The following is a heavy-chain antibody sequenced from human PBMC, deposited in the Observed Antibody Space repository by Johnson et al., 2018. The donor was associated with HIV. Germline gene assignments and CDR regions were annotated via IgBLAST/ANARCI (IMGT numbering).Heavy chain of an antibody. D-gene: IGHD1-26*01. J-gene: IGHJ3*02. V-gene: IGHV3-9*01. CDR2: ISWNSGSI. CDR1: GFTFDDYA. Sequence: VQLVESGGGLVQPGRSLRLSCAASGFTFDDYAMHWVRQAPGKGLEWVSGISWNSGSIGYADSVKGRFTISRDNAKNSLSLQMNSLRAEDTALYYCARDRTGGSYPRAFDIWGQGTMVTVSS. CDR3: ARDRTGGSYPRAFDI.